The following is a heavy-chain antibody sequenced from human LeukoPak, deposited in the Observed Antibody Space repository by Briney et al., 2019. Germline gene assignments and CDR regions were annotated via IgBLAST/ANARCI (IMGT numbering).Heavy chain of an antibody. CDR1: GYTLTELS. D-gene: IGHD6-19*01. CDR3: APLGYSSDWFRSWFDP. CDR2: FDPEDGET. Sequence: ASVKVSCKVSGYTLTELSMHWVRQAPGKGLEWMGGFDPEDGETIYAQKFQGRVTMTEDTSTDTAYMELSSLRSEDTAVYYCAPLGYSSDWFRSWFDPWGQGTLVTVSS. V-gene: IGHV1-24*01. J-gene: IGHJ5*02.